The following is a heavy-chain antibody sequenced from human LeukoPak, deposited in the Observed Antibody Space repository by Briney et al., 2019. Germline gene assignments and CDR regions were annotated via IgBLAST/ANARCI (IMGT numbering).Heavy chain of an antibody. V-gene: IGHV4-39*07. Sequence: PSETLSLTCTVSSGSISTSNYYWSWIRQPPGKGLEWIGEINHSGSTNYNPSLKSRVTISVDTSKNQFSLKLSSVTAADTAVYYCATYSSGWYDYWGQGTLVTVSS. CDR2: INHSGST. D-gene: IGHD6-19*01. CDR3: ATYSSGWYDY. CDR1: SGSISTSNYY. J-gene: IGHJ4*02.